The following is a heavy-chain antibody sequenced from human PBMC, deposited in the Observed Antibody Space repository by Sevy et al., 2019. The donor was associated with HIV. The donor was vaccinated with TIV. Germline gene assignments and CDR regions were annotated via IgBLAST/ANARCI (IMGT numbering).Heavy chain of an antibody. CDR2: ISYDGSNK. D-gene: IGHD3-3*02. Sequence: GGSLRLSCAASGFTFSSYAMRWVRQAPGKGLEWVAVISYDGSNKYYADSVKGRFTISRDNSKNTLYLQMNSLRAEDTAVYYCARAELDGMDVWGQGTTVTVSS. J-gene: IGHJ6*02. CDR1: GFTFSSYA. CDR3: ARAELDGMDV. V-gene: IGHV3-30-3*01.